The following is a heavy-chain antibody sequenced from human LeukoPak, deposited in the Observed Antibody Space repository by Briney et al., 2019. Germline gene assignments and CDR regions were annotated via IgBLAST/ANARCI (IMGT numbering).Heavy chain of an antibody. J-gene: IGHJ6*02. Sequence: ASVKVSCKASGYTFTSYYMHWVRQAPGQGLEWMGIINPSGGSTRYAQKFQGRVTMTRDTSTSTVYMELSSLRSEDTAVYYCARDGAAYYYDTSYGMGVWGQGTTVTVSS. CDR2: INPSGGST. D-gene: IGHD3-22*01. CDR1: GYTFTSYY. V-gene: IGHV1-46*01. CDR3: ARDGAAYYYDTSYGMGV.